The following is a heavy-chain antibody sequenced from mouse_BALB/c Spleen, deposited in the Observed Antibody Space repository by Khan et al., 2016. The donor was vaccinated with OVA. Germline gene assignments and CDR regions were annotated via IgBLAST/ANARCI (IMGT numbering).Heavy chain of an antibody. D-gene: IGHD4-1*01. V-gene: IGHV6-6*02. CDR1: GFTFSNYW. Sequence: EVKLEESGGGLVQPGGSMKLSCVDSGFTFSNYWMNWVRQSPEKGLEWVAEIRLKSNNYATHYAESVKGRFPISRDDSKSSVYLQMNDLRTEDTGINYCTRAWDGYFDVWGAGTTVTVSS. CDR3: TRAWDGYFDV. CDR2: IRLKSNNYAT. J-gene: IGHJ1*01.